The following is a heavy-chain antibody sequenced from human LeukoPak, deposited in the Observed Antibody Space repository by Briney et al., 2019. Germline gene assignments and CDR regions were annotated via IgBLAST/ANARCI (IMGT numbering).Heavy chain of an antibody. D-gene: IGHD6-19*01. CDR2: INHSGST. CDR3: AREERGSGWSLAPSVY. V-gene: IGHV4-34*01. Sequence: SETLSLTCAVYGGSFSGYYWSWVRQPPGKGLEWIGEINHSGSTNYNPSLKSRVTISVDTSKNQFSLKLSSVTAADTAVYYCAREERGSGWSLAPSVYWGQGTLVTVSS. J-gene: IGHJ4*02. CDR1: GGSFSGYY.